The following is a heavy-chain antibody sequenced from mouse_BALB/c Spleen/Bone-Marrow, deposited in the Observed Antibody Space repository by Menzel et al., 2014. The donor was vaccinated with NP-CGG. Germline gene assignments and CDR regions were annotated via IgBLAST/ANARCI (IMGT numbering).Heavy chain of an antibody. D-gene: IGHD4-1*01. CDR1: GFTFSSYG. CDR3: TRRTGTDYYAMDY. J-gene: IGHJ4*01. CDR2: ISSGGIYT. Sequence: EVKLQESGGDLVKPGGSLKLSCAASGFTFSSYGISWVRQTPDKRLEWVATISSGGIYTYYPDSVKGRFTISRDNAKNTLYLQMSSLKSEDTAMYYCTRRTGTDYYAMDYWGQGTSVSVSS. V-gene: IGHV5-6*02.